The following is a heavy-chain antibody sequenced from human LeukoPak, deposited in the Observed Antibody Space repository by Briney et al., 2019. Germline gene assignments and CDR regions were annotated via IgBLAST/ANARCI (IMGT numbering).Heavy chain of an antibody. Sequence: GGSLRLSCAASGFILTTYPMYWVRQAPGKGLEWVSAISGSGGSTYYADSVKGRFTISRDNSKNTLYLQMNSLRAEDTAVYYCAKEVGTIPTNLLDDWGQGTLVTVSS. CDR3: AKEVGTIPTNLLDD. D-gene: IGHD1-26*01. J-gene: IGHJ4*02. CDR2: ISGSGGST. V-gene: IGHV3-23*01. CDR1: GFILTTYP.